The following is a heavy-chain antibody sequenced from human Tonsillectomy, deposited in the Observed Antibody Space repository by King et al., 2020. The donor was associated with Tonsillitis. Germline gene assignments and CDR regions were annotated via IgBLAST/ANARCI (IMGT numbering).Heavy chain of an antibody. V-gene: IGHV4-59*01. D-gene: IGHD6-13*01. J-gene: IGHJ4*02. CDR2: IAYSGNT. CDR3: VRGGGGIAADY. Sequence: QVQLQESGPGLVKPSETLSLTCTVSGVSISRNYWSWIRQPPGKELEWGAYIAYSGNTNYHPSPKSRVTISLDTSKNQFSLNLRSMTTADTAVYYWVRGGGGIAADYWGQGTQVTVSS. CDR1: GVSISRNY.